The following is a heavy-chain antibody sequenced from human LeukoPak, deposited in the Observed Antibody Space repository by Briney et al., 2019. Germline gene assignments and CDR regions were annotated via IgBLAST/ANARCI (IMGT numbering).Heavy chain of an antibody. CDR1: GFTFSSYG. V-gene: IGHV3-23*01. Sequence: GGSLRLSCAASGFTFSSYGMSWVRQAPGKGLEWVSAISGSGGSTYYADSVRGRFTISRDNAKNSLYLQMNSLRAEDTAVYYCARASAAAGFDPWGQGTLVTVSS. CDR3: ARASAAAGFDP. J-gene: IGHJ5*02. D-gene: IGHD6-13*01. CDR2: ISGSGGST.